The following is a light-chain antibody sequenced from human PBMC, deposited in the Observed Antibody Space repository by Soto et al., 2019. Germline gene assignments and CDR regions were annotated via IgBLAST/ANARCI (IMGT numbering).Light chain of an antibody. Sequence: DIQMTQSPPSLSASVGDRVVITCRASQGIRGCVAWYQQKPGKAPKLLIYNASSLQSGVPSRFSGSGSGTEFTLSISSLQPDDFATYYCQQSYSTPGTFGQGTRWIS. V-gene: IGKV1-5*03. J-gene: IGKJ1*01. CDR3: QQSYSTPGT. CDR2: NAS. CDR1: QGIRGC.